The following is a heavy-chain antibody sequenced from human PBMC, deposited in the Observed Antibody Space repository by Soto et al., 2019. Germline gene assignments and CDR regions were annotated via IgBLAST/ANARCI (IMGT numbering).Heavy chain of an antibody. CDR1: GFNFRSCG. J-gene: IGHJ3*02. Sequence: GGSLRLSCAVAGFNFRSCGRSWVRQATGKGLEWVSAIGGSGPSTYYADSVRGRFTISRDTSKNTVYLQMDSLRGDDTALYYCVKDGIAVSGPGTNAFDIWGQGTMVTVSS. CDR3: VKDGIAVSGPGTNAFDI. CDR2: IGGSGPST. D-gene: IGHD6-19*01. V-gene: IGHV3-23*01.